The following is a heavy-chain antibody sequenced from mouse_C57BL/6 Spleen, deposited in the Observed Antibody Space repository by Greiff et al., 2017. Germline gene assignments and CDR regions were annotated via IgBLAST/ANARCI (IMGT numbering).Heavy chain of an antibody. V-gene: IGHV1-55*01. CDR2: IYPGSGST. J-gene: IGHJ2*01. CDR1: GYTFTSYW. CDR3: AIYYFDY. Sequence: VQLVESGAELVKPGASVKMSCKASGYTFTSYWITWVKQRPGQGLEWIGDIYPGSGSTNYNEKFKSKATLTVDTSSSTAYMQLSSLTSEDSAVYYCAIYYFDYWGQGTTLTVSS.